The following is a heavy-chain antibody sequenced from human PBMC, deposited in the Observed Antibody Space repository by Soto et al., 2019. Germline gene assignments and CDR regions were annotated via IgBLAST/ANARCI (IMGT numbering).Heavy chain of an antibody. V-gene: IGHV3-23*01. J-gene: IGHJ6*02. CDR3: AKTGPYCGGDCYRYFYGMDV. CDR2: IWGSGDRT. Sequence: GSLRLSCAASGFAFRTYAMAWVRQAPGKGLEWVSGIWGSGDRTFYADSVKGRFTISRDNSRNTLYLQMYSLTAEDTALYYCAKTGPYCGGDCYRYFYGMDVCGQGTTVTVSS. CDR1: GFAFRTYA. D-gene: IGHD2-21*02.